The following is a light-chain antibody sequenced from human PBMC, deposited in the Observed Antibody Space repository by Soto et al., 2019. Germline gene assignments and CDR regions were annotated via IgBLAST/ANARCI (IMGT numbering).Light chain of an antibody. Sequence: DIQMTQSPSTLSASVGDRVTITCWASQFIDRWLAWYQQKPGKAPQYLIFDASSLYGGVPLRFSGSGSGTEFTLTITSLQPDDSATYYCPQYSGSSYTFGQGTRLEIK. CDR2: DAS. V-gene: IGKV1-5*01. J-gene: IGKJ5*01. CDR1: QFIDRW. CDR3: PQYSGSSYT.